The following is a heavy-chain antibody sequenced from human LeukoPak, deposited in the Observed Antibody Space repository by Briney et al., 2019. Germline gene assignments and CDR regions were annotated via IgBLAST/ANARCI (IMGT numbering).Heavy chain of an antibody. D-gene: IGHD2/OR15-2a*01. CDR3: ARGEYNYFDY. CDR1: GYTFTSHG. V-gene: IGHV1-18*01. Sequence: ASVKVSCKASGYTFTSHGITWVRQAPGKGLEWVGCINAYNGHTNYVQNLQGRATMTTDTSTSTAYMELRSLRSDDTAVYYCARGEYNYFDYWGQGTLVTVSS. J-gene: IGHJ4*02. CDR2: INAYNGHT.